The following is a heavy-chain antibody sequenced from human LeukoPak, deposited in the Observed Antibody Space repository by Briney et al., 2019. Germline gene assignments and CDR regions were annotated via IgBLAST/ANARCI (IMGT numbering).Heavy chain of an antibody. CDR1: GGSISSYY. V-gene: IGHV4-4*07. D-gene: IGHD4-17*01. Sequence: AETLSLTCTVSGGSISSYYWSWIRQPAGKGLEWIGRIYTSGSTNYNPSLKSRVTMSVDTSKNQFSLKLSSVTAADTAVYYCARGLTVTPSFDYWGQGTLVTVSS. CDR2: IYTSGST. CDR3: ARGLTVTPSFDY. J-gene: IGHJ4*02.